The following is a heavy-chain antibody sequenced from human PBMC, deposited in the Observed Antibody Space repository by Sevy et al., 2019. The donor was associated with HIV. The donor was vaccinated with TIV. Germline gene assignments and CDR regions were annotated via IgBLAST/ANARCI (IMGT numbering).Heavy chain of an antibody. D-gene: IGHD2-8*01. CDR3: ARVAVSYCTNDCYHRFDY. Sequence: GGSLRLSCAVSGFSFSHYAFHWVRQATGQGLEWVSLISYDGTYKYYADSVKGRFTIPRDNSKNTLYLQMNSLRGNDTAVYYCARVAVSYCTNDCYHRFDYWGPGALVTVSS. J-gene: IGHJ4*02. V-gene: IGHV3-30-3*01. CDR1: GFSFSHYA. CDR2: ISYDGTYK.